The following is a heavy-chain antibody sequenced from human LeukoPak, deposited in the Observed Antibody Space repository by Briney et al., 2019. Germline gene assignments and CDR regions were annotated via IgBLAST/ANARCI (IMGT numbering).Heavy chain of an antibody. J-gene: IGHJ3*02. CDR1: GFTFSSYE. CDR2: ISSSGRTK. V-gene: IGHV3-48*03. D-gene: IGHD3-22*01. Sequence: GGSLRLSCAASGFTFSSYEMNWVRQAPGKGLEWVSYISSSGRTKYYADSVKGRFTISRDNAKNSLYLQMNSLRAEDTAVYYCARDHHRRLYDSQARDTFDIWGQGTMVTVS. CDR3: ARDHHRRLYDSQARDTFDI.